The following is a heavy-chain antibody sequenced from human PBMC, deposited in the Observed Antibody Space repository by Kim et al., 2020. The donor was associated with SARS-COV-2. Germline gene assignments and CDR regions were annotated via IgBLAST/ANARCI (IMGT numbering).Heavy chain of an antibody. D-gene: IGHD1-26*01. CDR1: GGSITSDY. V-gene: IGHV4-59*08. J-gene: IGHJ3*02. CDR2: MYYGGST. Sequence: SETLSLTCTVSGGSITSDYWSWIRQPPGNGLEWIGYMYYGGSTGYNPSLKSRLTISVDTSKNQFSLKLSSVTAADTALYYCARLPFAWDGNAFDIWGQGT. CDR3: ARLPFAWDGNAFDI.